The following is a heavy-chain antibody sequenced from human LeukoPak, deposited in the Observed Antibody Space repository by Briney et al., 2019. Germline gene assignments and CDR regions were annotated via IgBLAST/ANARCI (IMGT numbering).Heavy chain of an antibody. CDR1: GYTFTSYD. V-gene: IGHV1-8*01. J-gene: IGHJ6*03. CDR3: ARAQGIWFGELSNYYYYYYMDV. D-gene: IGHD3-10*01. CDR2: MNPNSGNT. Sequence: ASVKVSCKASGYTFTSYDINWVRQATGQGLEWMGWMNPNSGNTGYAQKFQGRVTMTRNTSISTAYMELSSLRSEDTAVYYCARAQGIWFGELSNYYYYYYMDVWGKGTTVTISS.